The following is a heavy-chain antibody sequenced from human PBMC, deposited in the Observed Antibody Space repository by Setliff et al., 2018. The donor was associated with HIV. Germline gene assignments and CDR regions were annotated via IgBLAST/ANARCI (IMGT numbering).Heavy chain of an antibody. D-gene: IGHD3-10*01. CDR2: LHLSGDT. CDR1: GGSISSHC. Sequence: PSETLSLTCTVSGGSISSHCWSWIRQPAGKGLEWIGRLHLSGDTNYNPSLKSRVTMSIDTSRNQFSLKLSSVTAADTAVYYCARRAGSDYFTRFDYWGQGTLVTVSS. CDR3: ARRAGSDYFTRFDY. J-gene: IGHJ4*02. V-gene: IGHV4-4*07.